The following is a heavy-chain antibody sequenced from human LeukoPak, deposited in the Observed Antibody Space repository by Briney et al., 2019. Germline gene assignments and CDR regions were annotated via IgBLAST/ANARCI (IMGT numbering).Heavy chain of an antibody. Sequence: SETLPLTCTVSGGSVSSSYWNWIRQSPGKGLEWIGYIYHSGSTNYNPSLKSRVTMSLDTSKNQFSLNLTSVTAADTALYYCAAANNYYYFDYWGQGTLVTVSS. V-gene: IGHV4-59*02. CDR3: AAANNYYYFDY. CDR1: GGSVSSSY. D-gene: IGHD1-1*01. J-gene: IGHJ4*02. CDR2: IYHSGST.